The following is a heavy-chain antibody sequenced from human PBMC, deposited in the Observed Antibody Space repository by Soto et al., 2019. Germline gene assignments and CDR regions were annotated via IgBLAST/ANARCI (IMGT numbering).Heavy chain of an antibody. Sequence: PGESLKISCKGSGYIFTSYWIGWGLQGPGKGLEWMGIIYPGDSDTRYSPSFQGQVTISADKSISTAYLQWSSLKASDTAMCYCARGIRTTVTSNYFDYWGQGTLVTVSS. J-gene: IGHJ4*02. V-gene: IGHV5-51*01. CDR2: IYPGDSDT. D-gene: IGHD4-4*01. CDR3: ARGIRTTVTSNYFDY. CDR1: GYIFTSYW.